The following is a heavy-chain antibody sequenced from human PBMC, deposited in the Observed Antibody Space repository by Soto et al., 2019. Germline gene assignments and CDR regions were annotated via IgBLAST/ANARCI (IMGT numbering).Heavy chain of an antibody. D-gene: IGHD4-17*01. V-gene: IGHV1-18*01. Sequence: QVQLVQSGAEAKKPGASVKVSFKASGYTFTSYGISWVRQAPGQGLEWIGWISAYNGNTKHAQKLQGRVTMTTETTPRTAYMGLRSLRSDDTAVHYCARGEGYTVKTRGLDYWGQGTLVTVSS. CDR2: ISAYNGNT. CDR1: GYTFTSYG. J-gene: IGHJ4*02. CDR3: ARGEGYTVKTRGLDY.